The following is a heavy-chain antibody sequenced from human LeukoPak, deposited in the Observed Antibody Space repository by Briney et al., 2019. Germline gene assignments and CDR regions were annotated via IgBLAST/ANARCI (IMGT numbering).Heavy chain of an antibody. D-gene: IGHD5-18*01. CDR1: GFTFTDYG. CDR2: VKLNSGGT. Sequence: ASVKVSCKASGFTFTDYGFSWVRQAPGQGPEWMGWVKLNSGGTQYVQKFQGRVTMTRDTSTSTAYMELTSLTSDDTAMYFCARVALAGSRIHLLDNWGQGTLVTVSS. J-gene: IGHJ4*02. V-gene: IGHV1-2*02. CDR3: ARVALAGSRIHLLDN.